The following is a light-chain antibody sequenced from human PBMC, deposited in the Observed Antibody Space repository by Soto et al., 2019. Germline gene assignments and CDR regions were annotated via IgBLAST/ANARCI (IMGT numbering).Light chain of an antibody. J-gene: IGKJ1*01. Sequence: IQMTQSPSTLSASVGDRVTITCRASQTIHSFLAWYQQKAGKAPKLLIYDASNLESGVPSRFSGSGSGTEFTLTVSSLQPDDFATFYCQQFHRFPWTFGQGTKVDIK. CDR2: DAS. CDR3: QQFHRFPWT. CDR1: QTIHSF. V-gene: IGKV1-5*01.